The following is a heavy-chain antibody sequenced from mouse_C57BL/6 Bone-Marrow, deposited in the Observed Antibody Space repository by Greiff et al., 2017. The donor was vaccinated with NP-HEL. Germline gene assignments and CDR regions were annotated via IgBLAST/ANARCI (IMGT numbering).Heavy chain of an antibody. D-gene: IGHD2-2*01. CDR1: GYTFTDYT. V-gene: IGHV1-78*01. CDR2: IYPRDGST. J-gene: IGHJ2*01. Sequence: QVHVKQSDAELVKPGASVKISCKASGYTFTDYTIHWMKQRPEQGLEWIGYIYPRDGSTTYNEKFKGKATLTADKSSSTAYMQLNSLTSEDAAVYFCARVQIYYGYAFFDYWGQGTTLTVSS. CDR3: ARVQIYYGYAFFDY.